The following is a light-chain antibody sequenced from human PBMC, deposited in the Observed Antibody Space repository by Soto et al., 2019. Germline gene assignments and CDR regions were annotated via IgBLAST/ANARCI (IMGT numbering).Light chain of an antibody. CDR3: SSYTSSSTYV. Sequence: QPVLTQPASVSGSPGQSIAISCTGTSSDVGGYDYVSWYQQHPGKAPKLMIYDVSNRPSGVSNRFSGSKSDNTASLTISGLQAEDEADYYCSSYTSSSTYVFGTGTKLTVL. CDR1: SSDVGGYDY. CDR2: DVS. V-gene: IGLV2-14*01. J-gene: IGLJ1*01.